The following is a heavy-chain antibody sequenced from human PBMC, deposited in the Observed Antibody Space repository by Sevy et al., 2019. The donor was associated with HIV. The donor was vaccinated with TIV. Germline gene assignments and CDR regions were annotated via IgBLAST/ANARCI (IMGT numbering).Heavy chain of an antibody. D-gene: IGHD3-22*01. CDR3: ARGVTMIRGGGYYFDY. CDR1: GGTFSSYA. Sequence: SVKVSCKASGGTFSSYAIHWVRQAPGQGLEWMGGIIPIFGTTNYAQKFQGRVTITADESTSTSNMELTSLRSEDTAVYYCARGVTMIRGGGYYFDYWGQGTLVTVSS. CDR2: IIPIFGTT. V-gene: IGHV1-69*13. J-gene: IGHJ4*02.